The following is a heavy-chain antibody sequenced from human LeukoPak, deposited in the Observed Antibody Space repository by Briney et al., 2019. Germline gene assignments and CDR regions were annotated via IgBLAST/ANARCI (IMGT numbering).Heavy chain of an antibody. CDR3: ASYYYDSSGYYWFDP. CDR1: GGSISSGGYY. D-gene: IGHD3-22*01. J-gene: IGHJ5*02. V-gene: IGHV4-31*03. Sequence: SETLSLTCTVSGGSISSGGYYWSWIRQHPGKGLEWIGYIYYSGSTYYNPSLKSRVTISVDTSKNRFSLKLSSVTAADTAVYYCASYYYDSSGYYWFDPWGQGTLVTVSS. CDR2: IYYSGST.